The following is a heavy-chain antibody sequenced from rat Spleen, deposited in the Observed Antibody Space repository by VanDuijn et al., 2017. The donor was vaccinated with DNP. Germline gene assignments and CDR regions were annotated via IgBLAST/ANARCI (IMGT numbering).Heavy chain of an antibody. Sequence: EVQLVESGGGLVQPGRSLKLSCAASGFTFSDYHMAWVRQVPGKGLEWIASITSGRGVTSYPDSVKGRFTISRDDAKSTLYLQMNSLRSEDMATYYCARPYYYTSSGWFAYWGQGTLVTVSS. D-gene: IGHD1-2*01. CDR2: ITSGRGVT. V-gene: IGHV5S23*01. CDR3: ARPYYYTSSGWFAY. J-gene: IGHJ3*01. CDR1: GFTFSDYH.